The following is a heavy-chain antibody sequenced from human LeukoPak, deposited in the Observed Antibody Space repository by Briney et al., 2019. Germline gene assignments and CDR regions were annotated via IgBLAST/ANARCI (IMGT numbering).Heavy chain of an antibody. CDR3: AKDGDSPYSYGPTGLDY. V-gene: IGHV3-21*01. CDR2: ISSSSSYI. D-gene: IGHD5-18*01. Sequence: PGGSLRLSCAASGFTFSSYSMNWVRQAPGKGLEWVSSISSSSSYIYYADSVKGRFTISRDNAKNSLYLQMNSLRAEDTAVYYCAKDGDSPYSYGPTGLDYWGQGTLVTVSS. J-gene: IGHJ4*02. CDR1: GFTFSSYS.